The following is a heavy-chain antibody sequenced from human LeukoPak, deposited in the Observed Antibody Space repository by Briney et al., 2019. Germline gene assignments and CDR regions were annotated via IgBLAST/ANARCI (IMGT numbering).Heavy chain of an antibody. Sequence: GGSLTLSCAASGLTFSSYSMNWVRQAPGKGLEWVSYISSSSSTIYYADSVKGRFTISIDNAKNSLYLQMNRLRGEDTAVYYCARDLSDYGATRFDYWGQGTLVTVPS. J-gene: IGHJ4*02. V-gene: IGHV3-48*01. CDR1: GLTFSSYS. CDR3: ARDLSDYGATRFDY. CDR2: ISSSSSTI. D-gene: IGHD4/OR15-4a*01.